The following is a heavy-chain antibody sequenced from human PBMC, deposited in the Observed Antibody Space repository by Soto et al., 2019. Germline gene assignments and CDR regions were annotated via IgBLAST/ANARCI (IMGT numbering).Heavy chain of an antibody. CDR3: TRRIAVAGTYYFDY. CDR2: IKSISDGETT. D-gene: IGHD6-19*01. V-gene: IGHV3-15*07. J-gene: IGHJ4*02. Sequence: LLVESGGGFVQPGGSLRLSCVAAGFTFSHAWMDWLRQAPGQGLEWVGRIKSISDGETTNYAASVAGRFTISRDDSQNTLFLHVNSLKTEDTGVYYCTRRIAVAGTYYFDYWGQGTLVTVSS. CDR1: GFTFSHAW.